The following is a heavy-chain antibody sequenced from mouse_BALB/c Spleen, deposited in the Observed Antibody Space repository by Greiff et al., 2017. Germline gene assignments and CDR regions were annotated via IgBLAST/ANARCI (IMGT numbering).Heavy chain of an antibody. CDR3: ARAYYRYDFDY. V-gene: IGHV5-12-2*01. CDR1: GFTFSSYT. D-gene: IGHD2-14*01. J-gene: IGHJ2*01. CDR2: ISNGGGST. Sequence: EVQLVESGGGLVQPGGSLKLSCAASGFTFSSYTMSWVRQTPEKRLAWVAYISNGGGSTYYPDTVKGRFTISRDNAKNTLYLQMSSLKSEDTAMYYCARAYYRYDFDYWGQGTTLTVSS.